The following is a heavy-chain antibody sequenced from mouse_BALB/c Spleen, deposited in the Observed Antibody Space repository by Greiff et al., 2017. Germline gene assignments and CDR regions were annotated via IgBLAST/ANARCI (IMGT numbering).Heavy chain of an antibody. J-gene: IGHJ4*01. CDR3: ARSGYDYDVDAMDD. CDR1: GYNFTSYW. V-gene: IGHV1-55*01. D-gene: IGHD2-4*01. Sequence: QVQLQQPGAELVKPGTSVKLSCKASGYNFTSYWINWVKLRPGQGLEWIGDIYPGSGSTNYNEKFKSKATLTVDTSSSTAYMQLSSLASEDSALYYCARSGYDYDVDAMDDWGQGTSVTVSS. CDR2: IYPGSGST.